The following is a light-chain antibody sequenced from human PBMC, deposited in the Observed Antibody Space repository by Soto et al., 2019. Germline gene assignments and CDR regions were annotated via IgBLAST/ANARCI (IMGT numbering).Light chain of an antibody. J-gene: IGLJ1*01. CDR3: NSYTTSNTRQIV. CDR2: DVS. CDR1: SSDVGGYNY. Sequence: QSVVPQPASVSGSPGQSITISCTGPSSDVGGYNYVSWYQQHPGKAPKFMIYDVSNRPSGVSTRFSGSKSGNTASLTISGLQAEDEADYYCNSYTTSNTRQIVFGTGTKVTVL. V-gene: IGLV2-14*01.